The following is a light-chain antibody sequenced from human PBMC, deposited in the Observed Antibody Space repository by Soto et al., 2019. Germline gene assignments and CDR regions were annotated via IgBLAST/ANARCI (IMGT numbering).Light chain of an antibody. CDR2: DAS. V-gene: IGKV3-11*01. Sequence: EIVLTQSPATLSLSPGERATLSCWASQSISRYLAWYQQKPGQAPRLLIHDASNRATGIPARFSGSGSETDFTLTISSLEPEDFAVYYCQQRLSWPPLTFGGGTKVENK. CDR1: QSISRY. CDR3: QQRLSWPPLT. J-gene: IGKJ4*01.